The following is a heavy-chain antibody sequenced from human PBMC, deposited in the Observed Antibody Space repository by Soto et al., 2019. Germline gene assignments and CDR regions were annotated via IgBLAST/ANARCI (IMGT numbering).Heavy chain of an antibody. CDR3: AHRPSYCSGGSCYSGFDY. Sequence: QITLKESGPSLVKPTQTLTLTCTFSGFSLSTSGVGVGWIRQPPGKALERLALIYWDDDTRYSPSLNSRLTITKDTSKNHVVLTMTNMDPVDTATYYCAHRPSYCSGGSCYSGFDYRGQGTLVTVSS. CDR1: GFSLSTSGVG. J-gene: IGHJ4*02. CDR2: IYWDDDT. V-gene: IGHV2-5*02. D-gene: IGHD2-15*01.